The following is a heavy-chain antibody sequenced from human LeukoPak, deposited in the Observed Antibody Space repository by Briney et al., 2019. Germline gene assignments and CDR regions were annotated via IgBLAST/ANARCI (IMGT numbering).Heavy chain of an antibody. D-gene: IGHD1-26*01. CDR1: GFTFSSYA. CDR3: ARDSRKGGVNYYYMDV. V-gene: IGHV3-66*02. Sequence: PGGSLRLSCAASGFTFSSYAMSWVRQAPGKGLEWVSVIYSGGSTYYADSVKGRFTISRDNSKNTLYLQMNSLRAEDTAVYYCARDSRKGGVNYYYMDVWGKGTTVTVSS. J-gene: IGHJ6*03. CDR2: IYSGGST.